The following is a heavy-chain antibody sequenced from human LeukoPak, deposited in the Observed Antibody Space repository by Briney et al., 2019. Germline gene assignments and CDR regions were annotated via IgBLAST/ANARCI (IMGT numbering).Heavy chain of an antibody. J-gene: IGHJ5*02. D-gene: IGHD4-23*01. Sequence: GGSLRLPCAASGFTFNGSAMQWGRQASGKGLEWVGRIRSKANSYATAYAASVKGRFTISRDDSKNTAYLQMNSLKTEDTAVYHTTTLYTYGRNELDWSAPSGQGTLVTVSS. CDR1: GFTFNGSA. CDR2: IRSKANSYAT. CDR3: TTLYTYGRNELDWSAP. V-gene: IGHV3-73*01.